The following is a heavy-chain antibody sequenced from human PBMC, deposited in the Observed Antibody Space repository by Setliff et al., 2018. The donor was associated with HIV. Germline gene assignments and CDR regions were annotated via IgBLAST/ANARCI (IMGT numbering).Heavy chain of an antibody. D-gene: IGHD5-18*01. J-gene: IGHJ4*02. CDR3: ASIELAAMVPVDY. CDR2: INHSGST. CDR1: GGSFSGYD. V-gene: IGHV4-34*01. Sequence: PSETLSLTCAVYGGSFSGYDWSWIRQPPGKGLEWIGEINHSGSTNYNPSLKSRVTISVDTSKNQFSLKLSSVTAEDTAVYYCASIELAAMVPVDYWGQGTLVTVSS.